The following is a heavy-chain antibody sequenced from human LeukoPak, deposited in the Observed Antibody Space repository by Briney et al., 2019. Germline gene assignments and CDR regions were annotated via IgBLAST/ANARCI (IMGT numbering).Heavy chain of an antibody. D-gene: IGHD6-19*01. CDR1: GGTFSNYA. Sequence: SVKVSCKASGGTFSNYAISWVRQAPGQGLEWMGGIIPLFGSADYAQKFQGRVTFTADESTSTAYMELSSLRPEDTAVYYCARVANLAGTGGSGDSWGRGTLVTVSS. J-gene: IGHJ4*02. CDR2: IIPLFGSA. V-gene: IGHV1-69*13. CDR3: ARVANLAGTGGSGDS.